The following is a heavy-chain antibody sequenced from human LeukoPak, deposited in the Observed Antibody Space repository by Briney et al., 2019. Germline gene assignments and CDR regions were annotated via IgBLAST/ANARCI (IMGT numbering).Heavy chain of an antibody. Sequence: SETLSLTCAVSGGSISSGGYSWSWIRQPPGKGLEWIGYIYHSGSTYYNPSLKSRVTISVDTSKNQFSLKLSSVTAADTAVYYCARGPYCSSTSCPPYYYGMDVWGQGTTVTVSS. CDR1: GGSISSGGYS. V-gene: IGHV4-30-2*01. CDR3: ARGPYCSSTSCPPYYYGMDV. J-gene: IGHJ6*02. CDR2: IYHSGST. D-gene: IGHD2-2*01.